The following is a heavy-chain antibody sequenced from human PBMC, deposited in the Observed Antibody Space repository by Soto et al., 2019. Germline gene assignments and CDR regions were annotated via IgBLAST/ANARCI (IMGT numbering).Heavy chain of an antibody. CDR3: ATDKSGDYYYDGMDV. CDR2: IIPILGIA. J-gene: IGHJ6*02. CDR1: GGTFSSYT. V-gene: IGHV1-69*08. Sequence: QVQLVQSGAEVKKPGSSVKVSCKASGGTFSSYTISWVRQAPGQGLEWMGRIIPILGIANYAQKFQGRVTIPAAQSTSTANRALSSLRSEDTAVYYCATDKSGDYYYDGMDVWGQGTTVTVSS. D-gene: IGHD3-10*01.